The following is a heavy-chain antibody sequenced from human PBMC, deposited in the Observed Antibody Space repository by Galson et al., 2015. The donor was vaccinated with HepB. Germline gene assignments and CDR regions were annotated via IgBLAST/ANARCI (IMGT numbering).Heavy chain of an antibody. CDR3: AMEPQYHDTSNYYHDY. D-gene: IGHD3-22*01. CDR2: INHSGIT. V-gene: IGHV4-34*01. J-gene: IGHJ4*02. Sequence: ETLSLTCSVYGGSFSIDYWTWIRQPPGKGLEWIGEINHSGITNYNPSLKSRVSMSLDTSKNQFSLQLTSVTAADTAVYYCAMEPQYHDTSNYYHDYWGQGTLVTVSS. CDR1: GGSFSIDY.